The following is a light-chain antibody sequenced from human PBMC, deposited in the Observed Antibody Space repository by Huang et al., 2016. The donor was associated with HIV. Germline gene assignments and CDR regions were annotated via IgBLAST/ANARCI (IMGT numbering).Light chain of an antibody. Sequence: EIVLTQSPATLSLSPGERATLSCRASQSVGNSLAWYQQKPGQAPRHLIYDTSKRATGIAARFSGSGSGTDYTLTISSLEPEDFALYYCQQRINWPLTFGGGTKVEIK. CDR2: DTS. V-gene: IGKV3-11*01. CDR1: QSVGNS. J-gene: IGKJ4*01. CDR3: QQRINWPLT.